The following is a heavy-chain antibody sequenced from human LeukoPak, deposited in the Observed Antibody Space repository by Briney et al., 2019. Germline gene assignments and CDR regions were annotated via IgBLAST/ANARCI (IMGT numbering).Heavy chain of an antibody. V-gene: IGHV3-23*01. CDR2: TTGSGATT. Sequence: GGSLRLSCAASGFTFSSYVMTWVRQAPGKGLEWVTTTTGSGATTDYADSVKGRFTISRDNSKNTLSLQMDSLRAEDTAVYYCARSWYFDLWGRGTLVTVSS. CDR3: ARSWYFDL. J-gene: IGHJ2*01. CDR1: GFTFSSYV.